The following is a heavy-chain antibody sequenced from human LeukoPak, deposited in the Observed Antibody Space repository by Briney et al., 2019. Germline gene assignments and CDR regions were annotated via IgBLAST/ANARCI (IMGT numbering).Heavy chain of an antibody. CDR1: GGSISSSNW. J-gene: IGHJ3*01. D-gene: IGHD3/OR15-3a*01. Sequence: PSETLSLTCAVSGGSISSSNWWSWVRQPPGKGLEWIGEIYHGGSTNYNPSLKSRLTMSVDTSKNQFSLKLRSVTVADTAVYYCARGLIWHFLLDSRRDSFDVWGQGTAITVSS. CDR3: ARGLIWHFLLDSRRDSFDV. CDR2: IYHGGST. V-gene: IGHV4-4*02.